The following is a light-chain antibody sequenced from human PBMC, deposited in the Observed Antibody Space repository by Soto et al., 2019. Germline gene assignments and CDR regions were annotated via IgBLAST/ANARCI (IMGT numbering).Light chain of an antibody. CDR3: QQYNNWPSIT. CDR1: QRLGSNY. V-gene: IGKV3-20*01. CDR2: GAS. J-gene: IGKJ5*01. Sequence: EIQLTHSPSTLSLSPGERAPLYCRARQRLGSNYLAWYQQKPGQLPRLLIHGASSRASGIRDRFSGSGSVTVFTLTFSRLQTEDFAVYYCQQYNNWPSITFGQGTRLEIK.